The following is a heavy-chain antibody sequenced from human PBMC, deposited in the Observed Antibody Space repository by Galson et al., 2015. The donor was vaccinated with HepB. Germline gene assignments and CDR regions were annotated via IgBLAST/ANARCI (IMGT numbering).Heavy chain of an antibody. V-gene: IGHV3-30-3*01. CDR2: ISYDGSNK. D-gene: IGHD3-22*01. CDR1: GFTFSSYA. J-gene: IGHJ4*02. CDR3: ARDWAPEGYYDSSGLDY. Sequence: SLRLSCAASGFTFSSYAMHWVRQAPGKGLEWVAVISYDGSNKYYADSVKGRFTISRDNSKNTLYLQMNSLRAEDTAVYYCARDWAPEGYYDSSGLDYWGQGTLVTVSS.